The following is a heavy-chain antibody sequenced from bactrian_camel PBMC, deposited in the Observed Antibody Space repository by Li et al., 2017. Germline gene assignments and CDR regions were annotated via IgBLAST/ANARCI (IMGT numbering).Heavy chain of an antibody. V-gene: IGHV3S53*01. D-gene: IGHD5*01. CDR3: AADLLVCPPPDWGPQYTAY. CDR2: VDSNGTP. CDR1: GFRHSRIC. J-gene: IGHJ4*01. Sequence: QLVESGGGLVQPGGSLRLSCAVSGFRHSRICIGWFRQAPGKEREGVAVVDSNGTPSYADSVKGRFTISTDNAKNTLDLQMNSLKPEDTAMYYCAADLLVCPPPDWGPQYTAYWGQGTQVTVS.